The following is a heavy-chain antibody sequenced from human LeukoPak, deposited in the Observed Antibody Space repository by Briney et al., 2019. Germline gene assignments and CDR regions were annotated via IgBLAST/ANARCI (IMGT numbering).Heavy chain of an antibody. CDR1: GGTFSSYA. CDR3: AREATGTRGINGFDS. V-gene: IGHV1-69*04. Sequence: ASVKVSCKAPGGTFSSYAISWVRQVPGQGLEWMGRIIPILGIANYAQKFQGRVTITADKSTSTAYMELSSLRSEDTAVYYCAREATGTRGINGFDSLGQGTLVIVAS. D-gene: IGHD4-17*01. CDR2: IIPILGIA. J-gene: IGHJ5*01.